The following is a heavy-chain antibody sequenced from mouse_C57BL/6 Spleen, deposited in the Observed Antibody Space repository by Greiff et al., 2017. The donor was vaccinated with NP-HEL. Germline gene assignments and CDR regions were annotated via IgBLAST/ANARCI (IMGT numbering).Heavy chain of an antibody. D-gene: IGHD6-1*01. CDR1: GYAFTNYL. J-gene: IGHJ3*01. Sequence: QVQLKESGAELVRPGTSVKVSCKASGYAFTNYLIEWVKQRPGQGLEWIGVINPGSGGTNYNEKFKGKATLTADKSSSTAYMQLSSLTSEDSAVYCCARGGDSRGFAYWGQGTLVTVSA. CDR3: ARGGDSRGFAY. CDR2: INPGSGGT. V-gene: IGHV1-54*01.